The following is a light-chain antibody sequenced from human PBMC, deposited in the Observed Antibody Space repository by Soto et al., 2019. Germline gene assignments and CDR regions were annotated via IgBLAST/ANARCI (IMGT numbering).Light chain of an antibody. J-gene: IGKJ2*01. CDR3: QQYNKWPRT. V-gene: IGKV3-15*01. CDR2: GAS. CDR1: QSVSSSY. Sequence: EIVLTQSPGTLSLSPGERATLSCRASQSVSSSYLAWYQQKPGQAPRLLIYGASNRATGVPDRFSGSGSGTEFTLTISSLQSEDFAVYNCQQYNKWPRTFGQGTNVDIK.